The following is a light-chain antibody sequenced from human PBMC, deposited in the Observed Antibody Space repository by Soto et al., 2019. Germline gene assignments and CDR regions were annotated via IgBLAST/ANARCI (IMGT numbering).Light chain of an antibody. CDR2: WAS. J-gene: IGKJ5*01. V-gene: IGKV4-1*01. CDR1: QSVLYSSNNKNY. Sequence: DLVLTQSPDSPAVSLGERATINCMSSQSVLYSSNNKNYLAWYQQKPGQPPKLLIYWASVRASGVPDRFSGSGSGTDFTLTISSLQAEDVAVYYCQQYHSDPITFGQGTRLEIK. CDR3: QQYHSDPIT.